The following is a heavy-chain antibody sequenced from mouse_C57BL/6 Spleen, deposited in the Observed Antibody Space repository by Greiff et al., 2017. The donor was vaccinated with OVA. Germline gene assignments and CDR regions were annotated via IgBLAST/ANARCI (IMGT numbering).Heavy chain of an antibody. CDR2: IDPETGGT. J-gene: IGHJ2*01. V-gene: IGHV1-15*01. CDR1: GYTFTDYE. CDR3: TRDYYSNWDFDY. Sequence: QVQLQQSGAELVRPGASVTLSCKASGYTFTDYEMHWVKQTPVHGLEWIGAIDPETGGTAYNQKFKGKAILTADKSSSTAYMELRSLTSEDSAVYYCTRDYYSNWDFDYWGQGTTLTVSS. D-gene: IGHD2-5*01.